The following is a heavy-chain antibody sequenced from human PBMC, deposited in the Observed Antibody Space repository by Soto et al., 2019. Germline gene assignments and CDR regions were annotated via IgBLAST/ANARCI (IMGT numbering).Heavy chain of an antibody. CDR3: ARPSSWYGRNWFDP. Sequence: SETLSLTCTVSCGSISSSSYYWGWIRQPPGKGLEWIGSIYYSGSTYYNPSLKSRVTISVDTSKNQFSLKLSSVTAADTAVYYCARPSSWYGRNWFDPWGQGTLVTVS. D-gene: IGHD6-13*01. V-gene: IGHV4-39*01. CDR1: CGSISSSSYY. CDR2: IYYSGST. J-gene: IGHJ5*02.